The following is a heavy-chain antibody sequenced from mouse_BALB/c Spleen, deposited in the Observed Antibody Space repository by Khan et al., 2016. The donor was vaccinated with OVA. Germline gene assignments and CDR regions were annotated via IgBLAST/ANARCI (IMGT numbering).Heavy chain of an antibody. J-gene: IGHJ3*01. Sequence: QVQLQQSGAELVRPGVSVKISCKGSGYTSTDFTMHWVKQSHAKSLEWIGVVNTYYGDATYNQKFKGKATMTVDKSSTTAYMELARLTSEDSAIYYCARGGGGDRFAYWGQGTLVTVSA. V-gene: IGHV1S137*01. CDR1: GYTSTDFT. CDR3: ARGGGGDRFAY. CDR2: VNTYYGDA.